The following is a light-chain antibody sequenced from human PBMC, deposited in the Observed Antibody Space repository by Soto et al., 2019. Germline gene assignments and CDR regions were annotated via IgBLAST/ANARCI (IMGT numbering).Light chain of an antibody. Sequence: QSALTQPPSASGSPGQSVTISCTGTSSDVGGYNYVSWYQQHPGKAPKLMIYEVSKRPSGVPDRFYGSKSGNTASLTVSGLQAEDGADYYCSSYAGSNSVVFGGGTKLTVL. CDR1: SSDVGGYNY. V-gene: IGLV2-8*01. CDR3: SSYAGSNSVV. CDR2: EVS. J-gene: IGLJ2*01.